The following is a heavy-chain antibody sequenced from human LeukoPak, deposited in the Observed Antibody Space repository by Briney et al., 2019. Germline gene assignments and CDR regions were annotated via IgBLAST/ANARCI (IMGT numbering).Heavy chain of an antibody. Sequence: GGSLRLSCAASGFTLSSYWMSWVRQAPGKGLEWVANIKQDGSEKYYMDSVKGRFTISRDNAKNSLYLQMNSLRAEDTAVYYCARIRSITIFGVPQDYWGQGTLVTVSS. V-gene: IGHV3-7*01. CDR1: GFTLSSYW. CDR2: IKQDGSEK. CDR3: ARIRSITIFGVPQDY. D-gene: IGHD3-3*01. J-gene: IGHJ4*02.